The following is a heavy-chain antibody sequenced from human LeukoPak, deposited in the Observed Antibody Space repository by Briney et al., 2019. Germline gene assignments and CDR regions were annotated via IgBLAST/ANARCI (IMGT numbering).Heavy chain of an antibody. V-gene: IGHV3-15*01. CDR2: IKSKTDGGTT. J-gene: IGHJ4*02. CDR1: GFTFSNAW. CDR3: TTEGGYYLVGWLDSGRDY. D-gene: IGHD3-10*01. Sequence: PGGSLRLSCAASGFTFSNAWMSWVRQAPGKGLEWVGRIKSKTDGGTTDYAAPVKGRFTISRDDSKNTLYLQMNSLKTEDTAVYYCTTEGGYYLVGWLDSGRDYWGQGTLVTVSS.